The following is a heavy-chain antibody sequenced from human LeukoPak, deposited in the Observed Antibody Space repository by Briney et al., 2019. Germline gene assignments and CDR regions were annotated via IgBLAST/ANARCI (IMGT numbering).Heavy chain of an antibody. CDR3: ARGSSGSYDY. D-gene: IGHD6-19*01. J-gene: IGHJ4*02. Sequence: AGGSLRLSCAASGFTFSSYWMNWARQAPGRGLEWVANIKQDGSEKYYVDSVKGRFTISRDNAKNSLYLQMNSLRVEDTAVYYCARGSSGSYDYWGQGTLVTVSS. CDR1: GFTFSSYW. CDR2: IKQDGSEK. V-gene: IGHV3-7*03.